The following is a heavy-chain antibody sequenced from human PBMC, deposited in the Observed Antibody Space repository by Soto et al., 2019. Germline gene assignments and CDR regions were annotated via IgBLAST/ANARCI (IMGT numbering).Heavy chain of an antibody. CDR2: ISAYNGNT. J-gene: IGHJ4*02. CDR1: GYTFTSYY. V-gene: IGHV1-18*04. Sequence: ASVKVSCKASGYTFTSYYMHWVRQAPGQGLEGMGWISAYNGNTNYAQKLQGRGTMTTDTSTSTAYMELRSLRSDDTAVYYCARDSDVLRYFDWPFWGQGTLVTVSS. CDR3: ARDSDVLRYFDWPF. D-gene: IGHD3-9*01.